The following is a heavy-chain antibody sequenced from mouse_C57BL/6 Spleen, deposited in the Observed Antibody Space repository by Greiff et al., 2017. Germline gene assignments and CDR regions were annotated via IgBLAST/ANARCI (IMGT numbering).Heavy chain of an antibody. D-gene: IGHD2-5*01. Sequence: QVQLQQPGAELVKPGASVKLSCKASGYTFTSYWMHWVKQRPGQGLEWIGMIHPNSGSTNYNEKFKSKATLTVDKSSSTAYMQLSSLTSEDSAVYYWARGSYYSNHGAYWGQGSLVSVSA. CDR2: IHPNSGST. CDR1: GYTFTSYW. J-gene: IGHJ3*01. V-gene: IGHV1-64*01. CDR3: ARGSYYSNHGAY.